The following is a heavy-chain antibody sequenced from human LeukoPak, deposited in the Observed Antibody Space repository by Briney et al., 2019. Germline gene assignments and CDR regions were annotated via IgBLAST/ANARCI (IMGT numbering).Heavy chain of an antibody. CDR3: ARAGYYDSSGYYDFDY. Sequence: ASVKVSCKASGYTFTSYDINWVRQATGQGLEWLGWMNPNSGNTGYAQKFQGRVTMTRDTSISTAYMELSRLRSDDTAVYYCARAGYYDSSGYYDFDYWGQGTLVTVSS. CDR2: MNPNSGNT. CDR1: GYTFTSYD. V-gene: IGHV1-8*01. D-gene: IGHD3-22*01. J-gene: IGHJ4*02.